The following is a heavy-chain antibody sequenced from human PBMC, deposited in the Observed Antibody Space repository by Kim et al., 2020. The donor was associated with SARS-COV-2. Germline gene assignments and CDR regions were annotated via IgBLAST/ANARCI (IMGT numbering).Heavy chain of an antibody. CDR2: ISYDGSNK. J-gene: IGHJ4*02. CDR3: AKVGGYCSSTSCKRRGYFDY. Sequence: GGSLRLSCAASGFTFSSYGMPCFRQAPGKGLEWVAVISYDGSNKYYADSVKGRFTISRDNSKNTLYLQMNSLRAEDTAVYYCAKVGGYCSSTSCKRRGYFDYWGQGTLVTVSS. D-gene: IGHD2-2*01. CDR1: GFTFSSYG. V-gene: IGHV3-30*18.